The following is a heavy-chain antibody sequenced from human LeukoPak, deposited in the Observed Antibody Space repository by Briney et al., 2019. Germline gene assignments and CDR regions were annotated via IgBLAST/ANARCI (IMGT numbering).Heavy chain of an antibody. CDR2: ISPTGSTT. D-gene: IGHD3-10*01. J-gene: IGHJ4*02. Sequence: GGSLRLSCTASGFSFSGHWMHWARQLPGKGLVWVSRISPTGSTTSYADPVKGRFTISRDNSKNTLYLQMNSLRAEDTAMYYCAKGSSAGRPYYFDYWGQGTLVTVSS. CDR3: AKGSSAGRPYYFDY. CDR1: GFSFSGHW. V-gene: IGHV3-74*01.